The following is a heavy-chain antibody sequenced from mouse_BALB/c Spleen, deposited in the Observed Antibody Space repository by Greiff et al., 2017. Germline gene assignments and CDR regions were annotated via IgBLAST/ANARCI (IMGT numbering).Heavy chain of an antibody. Sequence: EVTLVASGGGLVQPGGSRKLSCAASGFTFRSFGMHWVRQAPEKGLEWVAYISSGSSTIYYADTVKGRFTISRDNPKNTLFLQMTSLRSEDTAMYYSARWSELYAMDDWGQGTSVTVSS. CDR1: GFTFRSFG. V-gene: IGHV5-17*02. J-gene: IGHJ4*01. CDR3: ARWSELYAMDD. CDR2: ISSGSSTI.